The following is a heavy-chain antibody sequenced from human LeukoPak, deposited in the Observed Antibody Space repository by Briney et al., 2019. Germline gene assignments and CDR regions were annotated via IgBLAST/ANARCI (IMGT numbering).Heavy chain of an antibody. CDR3: AKVVHIVVVNDAFDV. Sequence: PGGSLRLSCAASGFTFSSYAMSWVRQAPGKGLEWVSTISGSGGSTYSTDSVKGRFTISRDNSKNTLYLQMNGLRAEDTAVYYCAKVVHIVVVNDAFDVWGQGTMVTVSS. CDR1: GFTFSSYA. J-gene: IGHJ3*01. D-gene: IGHD2-21*01. V-gene: IGHV3-23*01. CDR2: ISGSGGST.